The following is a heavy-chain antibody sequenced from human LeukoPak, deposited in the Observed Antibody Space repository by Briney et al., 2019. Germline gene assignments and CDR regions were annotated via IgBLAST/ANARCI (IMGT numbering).Heavy chain of an antibody. D-gene: IGHD5-12*01. V-gene: IGHV6-1*01. CDR1: GDSPSSNTAA. J-gene: IGHJ4*02. Sequence: SQTLSLTCALPGDSPSSNTAASDCIRQSPSRGLEWLGRTYYRSKWYNDYAVSVKSRITINPDTSKNQFSLHLNSVTPEDTAVYYSARALFYTSIYSCYPGYSGYVPTLDYWGQGTLVTVSS. CDR3: ARALFYTSIYSCYPGYSGYVPTLDY. CDR2: TYYRSKWYN.